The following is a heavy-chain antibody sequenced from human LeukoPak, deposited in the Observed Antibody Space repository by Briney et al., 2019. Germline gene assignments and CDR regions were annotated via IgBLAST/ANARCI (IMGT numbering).Heavy chain of an antibody. Sequence: SGTLSLTCTVSGGSISSYYWSWIRQPPGKGLEWIGYIYYSGSTNYNPSLKSRVTISVDTSKSQFSLKLSSVTAADTAVYYCARASYSSSWYFDYWGQGTLVTVSS. J-gene: IGHJ4*02. CDR1: GGSISSYY. D-gene: IGHD6-13*01. CDR2: IYYSGST. V-gene: IGHV4-59*01. CDR3: ARASYSSSWYFDY.